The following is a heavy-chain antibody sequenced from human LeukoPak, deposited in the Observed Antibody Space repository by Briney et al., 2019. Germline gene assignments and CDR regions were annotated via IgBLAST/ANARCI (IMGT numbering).Heavy chain of an antibody. CDR3: ARDEARRIAVAVAAFDI. J-gene: IGHJ3*02. D-gene: IGHD6-19*01. Sequence: SVKVSCKTSGGTFSSYAISWVRQAPGQGLEWMGGIIPIFGTANYAQKFQGRVTITADESTSTAYMELSSLRSEDTAVYYCARDEARRIAVAVAAFDIWGQGTMVTVSS. CDR1: GGTFSSYA. CDR2: IIPIFGTA. V-gene: IGHV1-69*13.